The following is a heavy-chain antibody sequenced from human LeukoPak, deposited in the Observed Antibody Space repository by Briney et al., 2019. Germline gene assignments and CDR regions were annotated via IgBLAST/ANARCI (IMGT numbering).Heavy chain of an antibody. V-gene: IGHV3-48*03. D-gene: IGHD4-17*01. CDR1: GFTFSSYE. J-gene: IGHJ4*02. Sequence: GGSLRPSCAASGFTFSSYEMNWVRQAPGKGLEWVSYISSSGSTIYYADSVKGRFTISRDNAKNSLYLQMNSLRAEDTAVYYCARVYDYGDYAPFDYWGQGTLVTVSS. CDR3: ARVYDYGDYAPFDY. CDR2: ISSSGSTI.